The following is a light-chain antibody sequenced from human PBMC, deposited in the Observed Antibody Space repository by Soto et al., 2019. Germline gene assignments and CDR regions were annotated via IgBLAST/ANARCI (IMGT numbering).Light chain of an antibody. V-gene: IGKV1-39*01. CDR3: HQTYSALTWT. J-gene: IGKJ1*01. CDR1: QGISTY. Sequence: IQMTQSPTSLSAFVGDTVTISCRASQGISTYLNWYQQKPGQAPKLLIFAASVLQGGVPSRFPGSGSGTDFTLTITGLQPEDFASYYCHQTYSALTWTFGQGTNLEIK. CDR2: AAS.